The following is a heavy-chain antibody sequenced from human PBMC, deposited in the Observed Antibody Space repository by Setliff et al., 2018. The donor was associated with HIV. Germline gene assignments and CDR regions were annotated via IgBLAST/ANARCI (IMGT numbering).Heavy chain of an antibody. CDR2: IYPGDSDT. V-gene: IGHV5-51*01. J-gene: IGHJ4*02. CDR3: ARHGGYNPLDY. CDR1: GYGFSSHW. D-gene: IGHD5-12*01. Sequence: PGESLKISCKGSGYGFSSHWIAWVRQKPGKGLEWMGIIYPGDSDTRYSPSFQGQVTISADQSISTAYLQWSSLKASDTATYYCARHGGYNPLDYWGQGTLVTVSS.